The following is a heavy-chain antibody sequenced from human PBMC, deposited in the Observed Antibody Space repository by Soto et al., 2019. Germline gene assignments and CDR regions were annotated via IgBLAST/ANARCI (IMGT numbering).Heavy chain of an antibody. D-gene: IGHD1-20*01. CDR2: ISGIGGST. V-gene: IGHV3-23*01. CDR3: AKSYGDTWKLYYFDY. Sequence: EVQLLESGGGLVQPGGSLRISCAASGFTFSKYSMSWVRQAPGKGLEWVSGISGIGGSTYYADSVKGRFTISRDNSKNTLYLQMNSLRAEDTAVYSCAKSYGDTWKLYYFDYWGQGNLVTVSS. J-gene: IGHJ4*02. CDR1: GFTFSKYS.